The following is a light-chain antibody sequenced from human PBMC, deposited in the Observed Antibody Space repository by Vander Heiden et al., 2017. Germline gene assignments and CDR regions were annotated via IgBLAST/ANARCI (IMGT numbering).Light chain of an antibody. CDR2: AAS. V-gene: IGKV1-39*01. CDR3: QQSYSTPLT. CDR1: QSISTY. Sequence: DIQMTQSPSSLSASVGDTVTVTCRASQSISTYLNWYQQKPGKAPKLLIYAASSLQSGVPSKFSGSGSGTDFTLTISSLQPEDFATYYCQQSYSTPLTFGPGTKVDFK. J-gene: IGKJ3*01.